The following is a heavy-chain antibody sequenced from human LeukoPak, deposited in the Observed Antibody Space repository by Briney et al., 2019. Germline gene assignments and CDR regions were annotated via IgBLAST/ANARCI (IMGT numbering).Heavy chain of an antibody. V-gene: IGHV3-23*01. Sequence: GGSLRLSCAASGFTFSSYAMSWVRQAPGRGLEWVSAISGSGGSTYYADSVKGRFTISRDNSKNTLYLQMNSLRAEDTAAYYCAKVIVVVVAATRSDWFDPWGQGTLVTVSS. CDR2: ISGSGGST. J-gene: IGHJ5*02. D-gene: IGHD2-15*01. CDR1: GFTFSSYA. CDR3: AKVIVVVVAATRSDWFDP.